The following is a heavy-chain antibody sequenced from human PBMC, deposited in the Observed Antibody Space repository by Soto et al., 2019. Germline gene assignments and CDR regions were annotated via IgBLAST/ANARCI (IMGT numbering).Heavy chain of an antibody. CDR3: XXXXXXXXSTNCHDYYGMDV. CDR1: GGSVSSSSYS. Sequence: QLQLQESGPGLVKPSETLSLTCTVSGGSVSSSSYSWGWIRQSPSKGLEWIGTIYSSENTYYNPSLLIRVTTSVNTSKNEFPLXXXXXXXASXXXXXXXXXXXXXXSTNCHDYYGMDVCVRGTTVTVSS. V-gene: IGHV4-39*01. J-gene: IGHJ6*02. CDR2: IYSSENT. D-gene: IGHD2-2*01.